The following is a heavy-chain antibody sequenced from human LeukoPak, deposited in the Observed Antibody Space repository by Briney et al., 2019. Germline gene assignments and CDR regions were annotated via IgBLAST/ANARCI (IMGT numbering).Heavy chain of an antibody. CDR2: ISTYNGDT. D-gene: IGHD6-19*01. Sequence: GASVKVSCKASGYTFKAYGVSWVRQAPGQGLEWMGWISTYNGDTKYPQNFRGRVTMTTDTSTSTAYMELRSLRSDDTAVYYCARDPSNTSGRYIYFDYWGQGSLVTVSS. V-gene: IGHV1-18*01. J-gene: IGHJ4*02. CDR3: ARDPSNTSGRYIYFDY. CDR1: GYTFKAYG.